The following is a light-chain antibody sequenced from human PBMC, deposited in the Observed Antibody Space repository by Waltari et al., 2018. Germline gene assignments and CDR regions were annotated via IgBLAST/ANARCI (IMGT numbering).Light chain of an antibody. Sequence: QSALTQPASVSGSPGQSITIPCTGTSSDVGGSNYVPWYQQHPGKAPKLMIYAVTNRPSGVSNRFSGSKSGNTASLTISGLQAEDEADYYCSSYTSSNTLGFGTGTKVTVL. CDR2: AVT. CDR1: SSDVGGSNY. J-gene: IGLJ1*01. CDR3: SSYTSSNTLG. V-gene: IGLV2-14*03.